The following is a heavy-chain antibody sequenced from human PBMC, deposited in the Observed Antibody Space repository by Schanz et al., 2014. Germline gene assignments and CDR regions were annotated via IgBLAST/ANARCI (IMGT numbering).Heavy chain of an antibody. CDR3: ARGVRIDY. D-gene: IGHD3-3*01. J-gene: IGHJ4*02. CDR2: ISGSSSTK. CDR1: GFTFSGYS. V-gene: IGHV3-48*01. Sequence: EVQLLESGGGLVQPGGSLRLSCAASGFTFSGYSMNWVRQAPGKGLEWVSYISGSSSTKYYADSVKGRFTISRDNGKKSLYLQMNSLRAEDTAVYYCARGVRIDYWGQGTLVTVSS.